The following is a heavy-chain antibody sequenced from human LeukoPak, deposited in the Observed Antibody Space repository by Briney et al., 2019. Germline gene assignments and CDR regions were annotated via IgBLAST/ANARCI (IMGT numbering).Heavy chain of an antibody. CDR3: AREGRGLRSPRFWESPRFDS. CDR2: IKKDGSEK. D-gene: IGHD3-10*01. V-gene: IGHV3-7*04. CDR1: AFTFGSYW. J-gene: IGHJ4*02. Sequence: PGGSLRLSCAASAFTFGSYWMSWVRLTPGKGLEWVANIKKDGSEKYYVASVKGRFTISRDDAKNSLYLKMNSLRAEDTAVYYCAREGRGLRSPRFWESPRFDSWGQGTLVTVSS.